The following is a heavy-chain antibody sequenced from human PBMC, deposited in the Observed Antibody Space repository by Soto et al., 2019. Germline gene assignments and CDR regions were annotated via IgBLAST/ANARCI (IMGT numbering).Heavy chain of an antibody. J-gene: IGHJ4*02. CDR2: ISDDGTNK. D-gene: IGHD1-7*01. CDR1: GFTFDTFA. CDR3: ARSRRPTTSFDY. Sequence: QIQLVATGGGVVQPGKSVKLSCAASGFTFDTFAMHWVRQAPGKGLEWVAVISDDGTNKYYADSVRGRLTTSRDNSKNTLYLQIDSLTTEDTAVFYCARSRRPTTSFDYWGQGTQVTVSS. V-gene: IGHV3-30-3*01.